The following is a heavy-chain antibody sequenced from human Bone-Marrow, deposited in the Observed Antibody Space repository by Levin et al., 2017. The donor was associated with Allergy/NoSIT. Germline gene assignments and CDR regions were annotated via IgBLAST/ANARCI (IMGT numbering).Heavy chain of an antibody. D-gene: IGHD4-17*01. CDR1: GFTFSRNG. CDR2: ISSDGNNK. Sequence: AGGSLRLSCAVSGFTFSRNGMHWVRQAPGKGLEWVAVISSDGNNKYYRDSVKGRFTISRDNSKNTLYLEMNSLRPDDTAIYYCAKDLATVTTLLDHWGQGTLVTVSS. V-gene: IGHV3-30*18. CDR3: AKDLATVTTLLDH. J-gene: IGHJ4*02.